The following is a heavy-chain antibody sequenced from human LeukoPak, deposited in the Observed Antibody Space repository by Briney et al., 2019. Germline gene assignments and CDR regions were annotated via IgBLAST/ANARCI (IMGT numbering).Heavy chain of an antibody. V-gene: IGHV1-2*02. CDR3: ARGRTGIARFDP. J-gene: IGHJ5*02. Sequence: ASVKVSCKASGYTFTGYYMHWVRRAPGQGLEWMGWINPNSGGTNYAQKFQGRVTMTRDTSISTAYMELSRLRSDDTAVYYCARGRTGIARFDPWGQGTLVTVSS. CDR1: GYTFTGYY. D-gene: IGHD6-13*01. CDR2: INPNSGGT.